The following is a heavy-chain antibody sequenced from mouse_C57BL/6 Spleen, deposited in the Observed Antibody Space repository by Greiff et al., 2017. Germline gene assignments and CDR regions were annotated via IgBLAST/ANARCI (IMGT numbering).Heavy chain of an antibody. V-gene: IGHV1-52*01. D-gene: IGHD1-1*01. CDR3: ARPYGSGYWYFDV. Sequence: VQLQQPGAELVRPGSSVKLSCKASGYTFTSYWMHWVKQRPIQGLEWIGNIDPSDSETHYNQKFKDKATLTVDKSSSTAYMQLSSLTSEDSAVYYCARPYGSGYWYFDVWGTGTTVTVSS. CDR1: GYTFTSYW. CDR2: IDPSDSET. J-gene: IGHJ1*03.